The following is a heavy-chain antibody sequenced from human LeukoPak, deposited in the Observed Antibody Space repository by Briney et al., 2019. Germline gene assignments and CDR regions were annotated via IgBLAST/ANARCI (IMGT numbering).Heavy chain of an antibody. CDR3: AKANYQLLAPNHPYGLDV. D-gene: IGHD2-2*01. CDR2: IKQDGSEK. J-gene: IGHJ6*02. CDR1: GFTFSSYW. V-gene: IGHV3-7*03. Sequence: PGGSLRLSCAASGFTFSSYWMSWVRQAPGKGLEWVADIKQDGSEKNYVDSVRGRFTISRDNAKDSLYLQMNNLRAEDTALYYCAKANYQLLAPNHPYGLDVWGQGTTVTVSS.